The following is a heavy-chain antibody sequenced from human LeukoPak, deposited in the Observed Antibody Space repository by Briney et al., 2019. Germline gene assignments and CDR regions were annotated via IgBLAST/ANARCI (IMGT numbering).Heavy chain of an antibody. V-gene: IGHV4-59*01. J-gene: IGHJ5*02. D-gene: IGHD6-13*01. CDR3: ARVSAAAIDP. Sequence: KPSETLSLTCTVSGGSISNFYWGWIRQPPGEGLECIGYISYSGGTNYRPSLKSRVSISMDTSKNQFSLKLTSVTAADTAVYYCARVSAAAIDPWGQGSLVTVLS. CDR1: GGSISNFY. CDR2: ISYSGGT.